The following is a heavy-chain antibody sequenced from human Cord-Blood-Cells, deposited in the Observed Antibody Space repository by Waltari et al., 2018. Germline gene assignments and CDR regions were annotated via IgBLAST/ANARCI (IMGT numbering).Heavy chain of an antibody. D-gene: IGHD1-26*01. Sequence: QVQLVESGGGVVQSGRSLRLSCAASGFTFSSYAMHWVRQAPGKGLEWVAVISYDGSNKYYADSVKGRFTITRDNSKNTLYLQLNSLRAEDTAVYYCAREGGDWYFDLWGRGTLVTVSS. CDR3: AREGGDWYFDL. CDR2: ISYDGSNK. J-gene: IGHJ2*01. V-gene: IGHV3-30*04. CDR1: GFTFSSYA.